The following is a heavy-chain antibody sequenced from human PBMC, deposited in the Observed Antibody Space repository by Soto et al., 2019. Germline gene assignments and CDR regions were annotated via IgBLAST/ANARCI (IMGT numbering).Heavy chain of an antibody. D-gene: IGHD3-16*01. CDR1: GFPFNTYP. Sequence: LRLSCATSGFPFNTYPMTWVRQAPGNGLEWVSSISSTAGRTSSYADSVKGRFAISRDFSDNTMYLQMNNLRVDDTAVYFCAKGVLSFHYGIEVWAQGTTLPVSS. J-gene: IGHJ6*02. V-gene: IGHV3-23*01. CDR2: ISSTAGRT. CDR3: AKGVLSFHYGIEV.